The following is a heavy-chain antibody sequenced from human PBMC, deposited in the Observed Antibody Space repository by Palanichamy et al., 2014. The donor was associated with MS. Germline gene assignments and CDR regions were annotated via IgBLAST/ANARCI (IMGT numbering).Heavy chain of an antibody. D-gene: IGHD2-15*01. CDR2: ISAYNGNT. J-gene: IGHJ4*02. CDR1: GYTFTSNG. Sequence: QVQLVQSGAEVKKPGASVKVSCKASGYTFTSNGINWVRRAPGQGLEWMGWISAYNGNTKYAQNLQGRVTMTTDTSTSTAYMELRSLRSDDTAVYYCARVWCSGGSCYSQNDYWGQGTLVTVSS. V-gene: IGHV1-18*04. CDR3: ARVWCSGGSCYSQNDY.